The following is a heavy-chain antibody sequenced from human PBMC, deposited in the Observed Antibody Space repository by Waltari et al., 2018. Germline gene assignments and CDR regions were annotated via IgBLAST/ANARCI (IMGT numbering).Heavy chain of an antibody. Sequence: QVQLQELGPGLVKPSETLSLTCTVSGGSISSHYWSWIRQPPGKRLEWIGYIYYSGSTNYNPSLKMRVTISVDTSKNQFSLKLSSVTAADTVVYYCARERDSYGMDVWGQGTTVTVSS. CDR3: ARERDSYGMDV. CDR2: IYYSGST. CDR1: GGSISSHY. V-gene: IGHV4-59*11. J-gene: IGHJ6*02.